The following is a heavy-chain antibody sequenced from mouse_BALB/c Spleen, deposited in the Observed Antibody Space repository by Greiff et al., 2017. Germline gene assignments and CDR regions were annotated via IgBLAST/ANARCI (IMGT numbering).Heavy chain of an antibody. CDR2: ISSGGGNT. D-gene: IGHD2-1*01. V-gene: IGHV5-9*03. J-gene: IGHJ4*01. Sequence: EVEVEESGGGLVKPGGSLKLSCAASGFTFSSYTMSWVRQTPEKRLEWVATISSGGGNTYYPDSVKGRFTISRDNAKNNLYLQMSSLRSEDTALYYCARYNGNYVGAMDYWGQGTSVTVSS. CDR3: ARYNGNYVGAMDY. CDR1: GFTFSSYT.